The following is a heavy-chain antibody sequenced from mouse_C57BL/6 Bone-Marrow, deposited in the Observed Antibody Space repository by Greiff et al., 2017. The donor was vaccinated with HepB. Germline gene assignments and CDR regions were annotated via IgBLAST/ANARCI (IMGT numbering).Heavy chain of an antibody. CDR2: IDPENGDT. J-gene: IGHJ1*03. Sequence: EVKLVESGAELVRPGASVKLSCTASGFNIKDDYMHWVKQRPEQGLEWIGWIDPENGDTEYASKFQGKATITADTSSNTAYLQLSSLTSEDTAVYYCTCDGYSWYFDVWGTGTTVTVSS. CDR3: TCDGYSWYFDV. V-gene: IGHV14-4*01. D-gene: IGHD2-3*01. CDR1: GFNIKDDY.